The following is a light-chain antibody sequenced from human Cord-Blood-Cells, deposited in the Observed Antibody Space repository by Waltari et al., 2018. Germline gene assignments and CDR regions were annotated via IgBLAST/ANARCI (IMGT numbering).Light chain of an antibody. Sequence: DIQMTQPPSTLPASVGDSVNSTCRASQSISSWLAWYQQKPGKAPKLLIYKASSLESGVPSRFSGSGSGTEFTLTISSLQPDDFATYYCQQYNSYPYSFGQGTKLEIK. CDR1: QSISSW. V-gene: IGKV1-5*03. J-gene: IGKJ2*03. CDR2: KAS. CDR3: QQYNSYPYS.